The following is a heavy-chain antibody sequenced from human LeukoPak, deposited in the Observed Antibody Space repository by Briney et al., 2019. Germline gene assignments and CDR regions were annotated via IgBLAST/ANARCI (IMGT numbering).Heavy chain of an antibody. Sequence: GASVKVSCKASGGTFSSYAISWARQAPGQGLEWMGGIIPIFGTANYAQKFQGRVTITADESTSTAYMELSSLRSEDTAVYYCARGGPDSSGYQDAFDIWGQGTMVTVSS. CDR3: ARGGPDSSGYQDAFDI. V-gene: IGHV1-69*13. J-gene: IGHJ3*02. CDR2: IIPIFGTA. D-gene: IGHD3-22*01. CDR1: GGTFSSYA.